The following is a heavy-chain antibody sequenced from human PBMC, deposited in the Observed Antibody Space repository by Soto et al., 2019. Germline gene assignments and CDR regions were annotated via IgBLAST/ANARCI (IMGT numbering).Heavy chain of an antibody. V-gene: IGHV3-23*01. D-gene: IGHD6-19*01. J-gene: IGHJ2*01. CDR1: GFTFSSYA. Sequence: EVQLLESGGGLVQPGGSLRLSCAASGFTFSSYAMSWVRQAPGKGLEWVSVISGSGGSTYYADSGKGRVTISRDKSKNTLYLQMNSLRAEDTAVYYCAKRGAGGYFDLWGRGTLVTVSS. CDR3: AKRGAGGYFDL. CDR2: ISGSGGST.